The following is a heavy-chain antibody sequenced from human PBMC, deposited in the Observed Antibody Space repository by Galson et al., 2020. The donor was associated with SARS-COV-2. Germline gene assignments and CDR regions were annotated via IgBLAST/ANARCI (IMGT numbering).Heavy chain of an antibody. D-gene: IGHD3-3*01. V-gene: IGHV3-48*03. Sequence: GESLKISCAASGFTFSSYEMNWVRQAPGKGLEWVSYISSSGSTIYYADSVKGRFTISRDNAKNSLYLQMNSLRAEDTAVYYCAALQGGYYFHGMDVWGQGTTVTVSS. CDR2: ISSSGSTI. J-gene: IGHJ6*02. CDR3: AALQGGYYFHGMDV. CDR1: GFTFSSYE.